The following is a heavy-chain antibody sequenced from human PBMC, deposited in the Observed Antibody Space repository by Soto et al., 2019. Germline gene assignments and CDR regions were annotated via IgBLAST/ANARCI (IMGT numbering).Heavy chain of an antibody. CDR3: ARGPRVSSTGTGAH. CDR1: GCTFSAYW. CDR2: ISDDGSTA. Sequence: GWLGGTGSVYGCTFSAYWMHWVRQVPGKGLTWVSRISDDGSTATYADSVKGRFIISRDNAKNTLYLEMNTLRADDSGLYYCARGPRVSSTGTGAHWGRGTLVTVYS. V-gene: IGHV3-74*01. D-gene: IGHD1-1*01. J-gene: IGHJ4*02.